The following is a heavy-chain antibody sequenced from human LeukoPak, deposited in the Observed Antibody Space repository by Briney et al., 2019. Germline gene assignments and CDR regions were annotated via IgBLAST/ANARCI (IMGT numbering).Heavy chain of an antibody. J-gene: IGHJ6*02. D-gene: IGHD1-26*01. Sequence: GGSLRLSCAASGFTFSSYWMSWVRQAPGKGLEWVSAISGSGGSTYYADSVKGRFTISRDNSKNTLYLQMNSLRAEDTAVYYCAKDLGYSGSYYGAEYYYYYGMDVWGQGTTVTVSS. CDR3: AKDLGYSGSYYGAEYYYYYGMDV. CDR2: ISGSGGST. CDR1: GFTFSSYW. V-gene: IGHV3-23*01.